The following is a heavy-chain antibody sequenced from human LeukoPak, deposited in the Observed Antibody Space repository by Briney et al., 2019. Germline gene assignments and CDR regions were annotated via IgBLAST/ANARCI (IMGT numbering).Heavy chain of an antibody. Sequence: SVKVSCKASGGTFSSYAISWVRQAPGQGLEWMGRIIPILGIANYAQKFQGRVTITADKSTSTAYMELSSLRSEDTAVYYCASVSVGVGGKGYYFDYWGQETLVTVSS. CDR1: GGTFSSYA. J-gene: IGHJ4*02. CDR2: IIPILGIA. CDR3: ASVSVGVGGKGYYFDY. D-gene: IGHD1-26*01. V-gene: IGHV1-69*04.